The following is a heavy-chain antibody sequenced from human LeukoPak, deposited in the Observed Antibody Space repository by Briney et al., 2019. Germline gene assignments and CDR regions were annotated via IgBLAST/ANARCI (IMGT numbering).Heavy chain of an antibody. V-gene: IGHV1-2*02. J-gene: IGHJ3*01. Sequence: ASVKVSCKASGYTFTAYYMHWVRQAPGQGLEWMGWINPNSGATKYEEKFQGRVTMTRDTSFSTAYMALSSLISDDTAVYYCARERPTILRGADTLDLWGQGTMVTVAS. D-gene: IGHD3-10*01. CDR2: INPNSGAT. CDR1: GYTFTAYY. CDR3: ARERPTILRGADTLDL.